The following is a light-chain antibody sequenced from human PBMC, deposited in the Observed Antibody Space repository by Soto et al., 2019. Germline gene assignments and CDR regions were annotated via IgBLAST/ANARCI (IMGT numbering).Light chain of an antibody. J-gene: IGKJ4*01. CDR2: GAS. CDR3: QQYGSAPPIT. CDR1: QSVSSSY. Sequence: IVLTLSPGTLSLSHGERATLSCRASQSVSSSYLAWYQQKPGQAPRLLIYGASSRATGIPDRFSGSGSGTDFTLTISRLEPEDFAVYYCQQYGSAPPITFGGGTKVDVK. V-gene: IGKV3-20*01.